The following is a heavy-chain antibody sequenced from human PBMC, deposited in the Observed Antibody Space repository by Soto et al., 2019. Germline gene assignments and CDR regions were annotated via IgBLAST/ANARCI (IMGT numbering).Heavy chain of an antibody. V-gene: IGHV4-4*07. CDR2: IYTSGST. D-gene: IGHD3-10*01. CDR3: ARAEHYYGLGMYDKTYYYYAMYG. J-gene: IGHJ6*02. Sequence: PSDNLSLTSTFSGGSISSYYWSWIRQPAGKGLEWIGRIYTSGSTNYNPSLKSRVTMSVDTSKNQFSLKLSSVTAADTAVYYCARAEHYYGLGMYDKTYYYYAMYGWSQGTTVTVSS. CDR1: GGSISSYY.